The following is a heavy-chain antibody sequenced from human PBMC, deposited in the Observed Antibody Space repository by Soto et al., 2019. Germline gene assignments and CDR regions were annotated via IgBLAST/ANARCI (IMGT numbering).Heavy chain of an antibody. CDR3: ARAAKYYYGSGSSLFDY. D-gene: IGHD3-10*01. J-gene: IGHJ4*02. CDR1: GGSFSGYY. CDR2: INHSGST. V-gene: IGHV4-34*01. Sequence: ETLSLTCAVYGGSFSGYYWSWIRQPPGKGLEWIGEINHSGSTNYNPSLKSRVTISVDTSKNQFSLKLSSVTAADTAVYYCARAAKYYYGSGSSLFDYWGQGTLVTVSS.